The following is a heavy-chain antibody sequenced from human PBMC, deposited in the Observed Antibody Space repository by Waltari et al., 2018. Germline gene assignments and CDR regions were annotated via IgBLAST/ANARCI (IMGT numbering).Heavy chain of an antibody. CDR2: IIPILGIA. D-gene: IGHD4-17*01. J-gene: IGHJ4*02. CDR1: GGPFSRYT. V-gene: IGHV1-69*02. CDR3: AVTTVTIHLDY. Sequence: QVQLVQSGAEVKKPGSSVKVSCKASGGPFSRYTFSWVRQAPGQGLEWMGRIIPILGIANYAQKFQGRVTITADKSTSTAYMELSSLRSEDTAVYYCAVTTVTIHLDYWGQGTLVTVSS.